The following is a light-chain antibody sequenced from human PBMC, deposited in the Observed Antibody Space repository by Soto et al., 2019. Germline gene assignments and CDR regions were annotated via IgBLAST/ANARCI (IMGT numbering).Light chain of an antibody. CDR2: EDS. V-gene: IGLV2-23*02. J-gene: IGLJ2*01. CDR1: SSDIGNYNL. Sequence: QSVLTQPASVSGSPGQSITISCTGTSSDIGNYNLVSWYQQHPGKAPKFMIYEDSKRPSGVSNRFSGSKSGNTASLTISGLQAEDEADYYCCSYAGSSTFVFGGGTKLTVL. CDR3: CSYAGSSTFV.